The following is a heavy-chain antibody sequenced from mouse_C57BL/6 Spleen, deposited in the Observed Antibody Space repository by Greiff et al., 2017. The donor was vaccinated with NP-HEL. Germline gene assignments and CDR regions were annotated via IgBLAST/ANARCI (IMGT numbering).Heavy chain of an antibody. J-gene: IGHJ4*01. V-gene: IGHV1-82*01. CDR2: IYPGDGDT. Sequence: VQLQESGPELVKPGASVKISCKASGYAFSSSWMNWVKQRPGKGLEWIGRIYPGDGDTNYNGKFKGKATLTADKSSSTAYMQLSSLTSEDSAVYFCARVLRSYYYAMDYWGQGTSVTVSS. D-gene: IGHD1-1*01. CDR1: GYAFSSSW. CDR3: ARVLRSYYYAMDY.